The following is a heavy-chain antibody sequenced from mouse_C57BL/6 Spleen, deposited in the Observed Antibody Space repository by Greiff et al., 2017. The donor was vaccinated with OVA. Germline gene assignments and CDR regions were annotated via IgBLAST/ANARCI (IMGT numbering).Heavy chain of an antibody. CDR1: GYTFTSYW. CDR2: IDPNSGGT. D-gene: IGHD1-1*01. V-gene: IGHV1-72*01. Sequence: QVHVKQPGAELVKPGASVKLSCKASGYTFTSYWMHWVKQRPGRGLEWIGRIDPNSGGTKYNEKFKSKATLTVDKPSSTAYMQLSSLTSEDSAVYYCARTFPYYYGSSPWYFDVWGTGTTVTVSS. J-gene: IGHJ1*03. CDR3: ARTFPYYYGSSPWYFDV.